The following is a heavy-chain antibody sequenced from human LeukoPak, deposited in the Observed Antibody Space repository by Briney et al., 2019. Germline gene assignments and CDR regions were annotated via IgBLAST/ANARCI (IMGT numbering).Heavy chain of an antibody. Sequence: AGGSLRLSCAASGFTFSSYSMNWVRQAPGKGLEWVSSISSSSSYIYYADSVKGRFTISRANAKNSLYLQMNSLRAEDTAVYYCARVINDFWSGMDVWGQGTTVTVSS. J-gene: IGHJ6*02. CDR2: ISSSSSYI. D-gene: IGHD3-3*01. CDR3: ARVINDFWSGMDV. V-gene: IGHV3-21*01. CDR1: GFTFSSYS.